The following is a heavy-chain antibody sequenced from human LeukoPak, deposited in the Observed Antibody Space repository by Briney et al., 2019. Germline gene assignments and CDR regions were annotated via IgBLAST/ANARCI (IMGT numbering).Heavy chain of an antibody. CDR1: GFTFSRYW. V-gene: IGHV3-74*01. Sequence: GGSLRLSCAASGFTFSRYWKHWVRQAPGKGLLWVSRINSDVSSTYYADSVKGRFTTSRDNAKNALHLKMNSLTAEDTAVNYCVLDLFSSFAFYIWGQGTMVTVSS. CDR2: INSDVSST. CDR3: VLDLFSSFAFYI. J-gene: IGHJ3*02. D-gene: IGHD2-2*03.